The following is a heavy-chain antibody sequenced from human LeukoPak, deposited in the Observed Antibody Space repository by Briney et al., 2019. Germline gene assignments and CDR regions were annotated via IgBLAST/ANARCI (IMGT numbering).Heavy chain of an antibody. J-gene: IGHJ4*02. CDR1: GFTFSSYA. CDR3: TRESLMAFDY. CDR2: ISYDGSNK. D-gene: IGHD2-8*01. Sequence: GGSLRLSCAASGFTFSSYAMHWVRQAPGKGLEWVAVISYDGSNKYYADSVKGRFTISRDNSKNTLYLQMNSLRAEDTAVYYCTRESLMAFDYWGQGTQVTVSS. V-gene: IGHV3-30-3*01.